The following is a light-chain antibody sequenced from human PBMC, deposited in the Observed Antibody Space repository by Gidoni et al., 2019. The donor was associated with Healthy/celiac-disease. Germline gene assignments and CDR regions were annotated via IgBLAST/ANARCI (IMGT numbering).Light chain of an antibody. Sequence: DIQMTQSPSSLSASVGDRATITCRASQSISSYLNWYQQKPGKAPKLLIYAASSLQSGVLSRFSGSGSGTDFTLTISSLQPEDFATYYCQQSYSTPHFGQGTKLEIK. V-gene: IGKV1-39*01. CDR2: AAS. CDR1: QSISSY. CDR3: QQSYSTPH. J-gene: IGKJ2*01.